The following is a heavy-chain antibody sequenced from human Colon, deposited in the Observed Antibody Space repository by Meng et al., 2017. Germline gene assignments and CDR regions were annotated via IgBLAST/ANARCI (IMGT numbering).Heavy chain of an antibody. CDR1: SGSISSSNW. D-gene: IGHD3-9*01. V-gene: IGHV4-4*02. Sequence: QVQLQGSGPGLVKASQTLSLTCAVSSGSISSSNWWSWVRQPPGKGLEWIGEISQSGTTYYNPSLKSRVTITGGWSKNQFSLNLNSVTAADTALYYCVRQGMTSYSWGYWGQGTLVTVSS. CDR2: ISQSGTT. CDR3: VRQGMTSYSWGY. J-gene: IGHJ4*02.